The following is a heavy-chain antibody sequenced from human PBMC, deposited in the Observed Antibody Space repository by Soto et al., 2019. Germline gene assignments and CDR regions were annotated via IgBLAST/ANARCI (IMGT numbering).Heavy chain of an antibody. Sequence: GESLKISCNGSGYSFAVYWIGWVRQMPGKGLDWMGVIYPGDSDTRYSPSFHGQVTISADKSISTAYLQWSSLKASDTAMYFCARLPGVRGVFDGFNVWGQGTMVTVSS. CDR3: ARLPGVRGVFDGFNV. J-gene: IGHJ3*01. CDR2: IYPGDSDT. V-gene: IGHV5-51*01. CDR1: GYSFAVYW. D-gene: IGHD3-10*01.